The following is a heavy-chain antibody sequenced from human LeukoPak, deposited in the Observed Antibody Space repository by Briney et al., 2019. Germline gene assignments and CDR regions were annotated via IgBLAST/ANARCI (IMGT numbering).Heavy chain of an antibody. Sequence: GGSLRLSCAASGFNFTNYNMNWVRQAPGKGLEWVSSIHSSSGSIYYADSLKGRFTISRDNAKNSLYLQMNSLRADDTAVYYCARDLAWDAFDVWGQGTMVTVSS. CDR3: ARDLAWDAFDV. V-gene: IGHV3-21*01. J-gene: IGHJ3*01. CDR1: GFNFTNYN. CDR2: IHSSSGSI.